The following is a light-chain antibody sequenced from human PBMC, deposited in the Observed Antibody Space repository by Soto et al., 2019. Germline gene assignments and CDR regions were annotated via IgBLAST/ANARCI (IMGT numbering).Light chain of an antibody. V-gene: IGKV1-5*01. CDR3: QQYNSYST. CDR1: QSISSW. Sequence: DITMTQSPSTLSASVGDRVTIPCRASQSISSWLAWYQQKPGKAPKLLIYDASSLESGVPSRFSGSGSGTEFTLTISSLQPDDFATYYCQQYNSYSTFGQGTKVDIK. CDR2: DAS. J-gene: IGKJ1*01.